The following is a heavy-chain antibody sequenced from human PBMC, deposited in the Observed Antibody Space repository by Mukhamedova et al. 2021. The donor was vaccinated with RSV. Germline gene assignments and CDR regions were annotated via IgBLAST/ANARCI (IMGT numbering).Heavy chain of an antibody. Sequence: INAGNGNTKYSQKFQGRVTITRDTSASTAYMELSSLRSEDTAVYYCARAPLSWLLLEGEWFDPWGQGTLVTVSS. CDR2: INAGNGNT. CDR3: ARAPLSWLLLEGEWFDP. D-gene: IGHD2-15*01. J-gene: IGHJ5*02. V-gene: IGHV1-3*01.